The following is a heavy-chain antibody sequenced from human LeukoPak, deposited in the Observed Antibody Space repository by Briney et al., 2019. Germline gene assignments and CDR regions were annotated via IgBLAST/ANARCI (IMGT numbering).Heavy chain of an antibody. CDR2: IWYDGSNK. Sequence: GRSLRLSCAASGFTFSSYGMHWVRQAPGKGLEWVAGIWYDGSNKYYADSVKGRFTISRDNSKNTLYLQMNSLRAEDTAVYYCARVGDYVEDLYYFDYWGQGTLVTVSS. CDR1: GFTFSSYG. J-gene: IGHJ4*02. CDR3: ARVGDYVEDLYYFDY. D-gene: IGHD4-17*01. V-gene: IGHV3-33*01.